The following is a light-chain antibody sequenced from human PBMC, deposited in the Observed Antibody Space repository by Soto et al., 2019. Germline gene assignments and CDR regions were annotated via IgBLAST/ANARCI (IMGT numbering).Light chain of an antibody. CDR2: GAS. J-gene: IGKJ3*01. V-gene: IGKV3D-15*01. CDR3: QQYNNWPFT. CDR1: QSVRSN. Sequence: EIVMTQSPATLSVSPGERATLSCRASQSVRSNLAWYQQKPGQVPRLLIYGASTRATRIPARFSGSGSGTEFTLTIRSLLCVDFAVYYCQQYNNWPFTFGPGTKVDIK.